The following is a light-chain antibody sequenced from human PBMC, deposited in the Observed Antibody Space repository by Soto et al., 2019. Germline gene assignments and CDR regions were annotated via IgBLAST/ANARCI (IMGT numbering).Light chain of an antibody. Sequence: AIRMTQSPSSFSASTGDRVTITCRASQGISSYLAWYQQKPGKAPKLLIYAAYILHSGVPSRFSGSGSGTDFTLTISSLQPEDFATYYCQESYSTPMYTFGQGTKLEI. CDR3: QESYSTPMYT. CDR1: QGISSY. CDR2: AAY. V-gene: IGKV1-8*01. J-gene: IGKJ2*01.